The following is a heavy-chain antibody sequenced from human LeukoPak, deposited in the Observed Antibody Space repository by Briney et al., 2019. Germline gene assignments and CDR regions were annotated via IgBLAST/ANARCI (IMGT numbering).Heavy chain of an antibody. CDR3: AREVVAAVAGEGALGFDP. D-gene: IGHD6-19*01. CDR1: GLTFSDYY. CDR2: ISSSGSTI. J-gene: IGHJ5*02. V-gene: IGHV3-11*01. Sequence: GGSLRLSCAASGLTFSDYYMSWIRQAPGKGLEWVSYISSSGSTIYYADSVKGRFTISRDNAKNSLYLQMNSLRAEDTAVYYCAREVVAAVAGEGALGFDPWGQGTLVTVSS.